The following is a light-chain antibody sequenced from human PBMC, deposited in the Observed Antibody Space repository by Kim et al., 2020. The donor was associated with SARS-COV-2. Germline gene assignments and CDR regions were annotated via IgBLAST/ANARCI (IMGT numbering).Light chain of an antibody. CDR3: QQYKSYPIT. CDR2: GAS. Sequence: SAGGHRVTITCRASQDINNYLAWFQLKPGKAPKSLIYGASTLQSGVPSKFTGSGSGTDFTLTISSLQPEDFATYFCQQYKSYPITFGQGTRLEIK. J-gene: IGKJ5*01. V-gene: IGKV1-16*02. CDR1: QDINNY.